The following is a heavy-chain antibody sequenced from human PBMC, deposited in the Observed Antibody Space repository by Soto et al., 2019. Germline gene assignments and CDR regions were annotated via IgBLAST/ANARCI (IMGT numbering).Heavy chain of an antibody. CDR1: GGSISSYY. CDR2: IYNNGGI. J-gene: IGHJ6*02. V-gene: IGHV4-59*08. Sequence: PSETLSVTCTVAGGSISSYYLSWIRQPPGKGLEWIGYIYNNGGISYNPSLRSRITITISIDTPTKQVSLRLSSVTAADTAVYYCVRQGFGPLHGLVDVWGQGTTVTVSS. D-gene: IGHD3-10*01. CDR3: VRQGFGPLHGLVDV.